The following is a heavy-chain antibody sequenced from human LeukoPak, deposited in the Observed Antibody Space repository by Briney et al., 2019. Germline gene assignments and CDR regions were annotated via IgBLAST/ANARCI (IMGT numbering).Heavy chain of an antibody. V-gene: IGHV3-20*04. CDR1: GFTFDDYG. D-gene: IGHD3-22*01. CDR2: INWNGGST. J-gene: IGHJ4*02. CDR3: ARDPNYYYDSSGYFPFDY. Sequence: GGSLRLSCAASGFTFDDYGMSWVRQAPGKGLEWVSGINWNGGSTGYADSVKGRFTISRDNGKNSLYLQMNSLRAEDTALYYCARDPNYYYDSSGYFPFDYWGQGTLVTVSS.